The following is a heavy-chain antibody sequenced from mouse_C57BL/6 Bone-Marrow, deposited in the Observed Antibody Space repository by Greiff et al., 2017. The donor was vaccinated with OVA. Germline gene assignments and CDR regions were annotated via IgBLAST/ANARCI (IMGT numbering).Heavy chain of an antibody. CDR2: ISGGGGNT. CDR3: ASYSYAMDY. V-gene: IGHV5-9*01. D-gene: IGHD2-1*01. CDR1: GFTFSSYT. Sequence: DVMLVESGGGLVKPGGSLKLSCAASGFTFSSYTMSWVRQTPEKRLEWVATISGGGGNTYYPDSVKGRFTISRDNAKNTLYLQMSSLRSEDTALYYCASYSYAMDYWGQGTSVTVSS. J-gene: IGHJ4*01.